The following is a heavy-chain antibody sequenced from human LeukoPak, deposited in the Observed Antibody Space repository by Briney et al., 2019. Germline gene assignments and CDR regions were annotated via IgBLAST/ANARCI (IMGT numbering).Heavy chain of an antibody. J-gene: IGHJ3*02. D-gene: IGHD3-10*01. Sequence: ASVKVSCKVSGGTFNSHVINWVRQAPGQGLEWIGRIIPVLSKADYTQNFQGRVTITADTSTSTAFMELTSLRSDDTAVYYCARHRCLTLIRGVVAHDAFDIWGQGTMVTVSS. CDR2: IIPVLSKA. CDR3: ARHRCLTLIRGVVAHDAFDI. V-gene: IGHV1-69*04. CDR1: GGTFNSHV.